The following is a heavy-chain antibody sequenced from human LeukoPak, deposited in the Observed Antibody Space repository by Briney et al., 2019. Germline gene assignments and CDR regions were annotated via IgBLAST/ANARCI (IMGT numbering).Heavy chain of an antibody. D-gene: IGHD3-3*01. CDR1: GFTFSSYA. CDR2: ISSNGGST. CDR3: ARSGRIFGVVIDVDYFDY. J-gene: IGHJ4*02. V-gene: IGHV3-64*01. Sequence: GGSLRLSCAASGFTFSSYAMHWVRQAPGKGLEYVSAISSNGGSTYYANSVKGRFTISRDNSKNTLYLQMGSLRAEDMAVYYCARSGRIFGVVIDVDYFDYWGQGTLATVSS.